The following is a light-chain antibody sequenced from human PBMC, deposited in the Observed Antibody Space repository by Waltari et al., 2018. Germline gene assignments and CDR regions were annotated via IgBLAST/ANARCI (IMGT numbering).Light chain of an antibody. J-gene: IGLJ2*01. CDR1: RSDLGNYYY. CDR2: NVSYPQSPGPAPTHLFCPLR. V-gene: IGLV2-14*03. Sequence: QSALTQPASVSGSPGQSITISCTETRSDLGNYYYVSWYQQYPGKASNIPIYNVSYPQSPGPAPTHLFCPLRTRPSGIPHRFSRSWFGNTASRTISGLQAEDEANYYCMSYKNGNTHVVFGGGTKVTVL. CDR3: MSYKNGNTHVV.